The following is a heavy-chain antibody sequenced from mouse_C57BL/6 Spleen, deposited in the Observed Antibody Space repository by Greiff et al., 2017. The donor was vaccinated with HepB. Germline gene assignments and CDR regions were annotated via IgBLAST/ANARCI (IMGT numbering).Heavy chain of an antibody. CDR3: ARDRVYDGYYEAMDY. CDR2: ISYDGSN. CDR1: GYSITSGYY. Sequence: EVQLQQSGPGLVKPSQSLSLTCSVTGYSITSGYYWNWIRQFPGNKLEWMGYISYDGSNNYNPSLKNRNSITRDTSKNKFFLKLNSVTTEDTATYYCARDRVYDGYYEAMDYWGQGTSVTVSS. V-gene: IGHV3-6*01. D-gene: IGHD2-3*01. J-gene: IGHJ4*01.